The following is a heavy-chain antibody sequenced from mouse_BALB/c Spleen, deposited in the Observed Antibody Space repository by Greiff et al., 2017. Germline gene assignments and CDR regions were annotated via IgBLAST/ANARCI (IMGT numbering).Heavy chain of an antibody. D-gene: IGHD2-14*01. CDR2: INPYNDGT. CDR3: ARYDWYFDV. CDR1: GYTFTSYV. V-gene: IGHV1-14*01. J-gene: IGHJ1*01. Sequence: EVQLQQSGAELARPGASVKLSCKASGYTFTSYVMHWVKQKPGQGLEWIGYINPYNDGTKYNEKFKGKATLTSDKSSSTAYMELSSLTSEDSAVYYCARYDWYFDVWGAGTTVTVSS.